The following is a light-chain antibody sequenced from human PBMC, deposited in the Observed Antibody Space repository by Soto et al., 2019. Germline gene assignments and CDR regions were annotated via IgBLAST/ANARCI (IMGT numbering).Light chain of an antibody. CDR3: CSPGDTHIVV. CDR2: DVT. V-gene: IGLV2-11*01. CDR1: SSDVGRYHW. J-gene: IGLJ2*01. Sequence: QSALTQPRSVSGSPGQSVTISCSGTSSDVGRYHWVSWYQQHPGKAPKLMIYDVTQRPSGVPDRFSASKSGTTASLTISGLQVEDEADYYCCSPGDTHIVVVGGGTKLTVL.